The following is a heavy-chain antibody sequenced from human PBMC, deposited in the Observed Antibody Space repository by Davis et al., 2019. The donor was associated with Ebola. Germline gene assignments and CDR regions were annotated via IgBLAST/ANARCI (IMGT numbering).Heavy chain of an antibody. Sequence: PSDLLSPTCPLPGARVSGSSGAWNWIRQPPSRGLEWLGKTQYTSKWKNDYAVSAKSRMTINQDTSKNQFSLQLNSVTADDTAVYYCDSFGWTSRGIEYWGQGILVTVSS. CDR2: TQYTSKWKN. J-gene: IGHJ4*02. D-gene: IGHD6-19*01. CDR3: DSFGWTSRGIEY. CDR1: GARVSGSSGA. V-gene: IGHV6-1*01.